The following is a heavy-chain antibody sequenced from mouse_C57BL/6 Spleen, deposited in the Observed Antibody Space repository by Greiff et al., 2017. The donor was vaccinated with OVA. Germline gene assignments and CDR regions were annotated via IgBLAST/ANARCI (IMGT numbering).Heavy chain of an antibody. CDR1: GYTFTDYE. V-gene: IGHV1-15*01. J-gene: IGHJ2*01. D-gene: IGHD2-5*01. Sequence: QVQLKQSGAELVRPGASVTLSCKASGYTFTDYEMHWVKQTPVHGLEWIGAIDPETGGTAYNQKFKGKAILTADKSSSTAYMELRSLTSEDSAVYYCTREGSNYDYWGQGTTLTVSS. CDR2: IDPETGGT. CDR3: TREGSNYDY.